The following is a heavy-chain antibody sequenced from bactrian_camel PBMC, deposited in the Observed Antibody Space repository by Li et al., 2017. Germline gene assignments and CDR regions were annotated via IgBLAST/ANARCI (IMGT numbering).Heavy chain of an antibody. CDR1: GFTFSNYA. V-gene: IGHV3S53*01. CDR2: IAIDGST. CDR3: AADLRWSKWIRCTAGLADDFGY. J-gene: IGHJ6*01. D-gene: IGHD1*01. Sequence: HVQLVESGGGLVEPGGSLRLSCAASGFTFSNYAMSWFRQAPGKEREGVATIAIDGSTTYADSVKGRFTISSDNAKNTLYLQMNSLKAEDSAMYYCAADLRWSKWIRCTAGLADDFGYWGQGTQVTVS.